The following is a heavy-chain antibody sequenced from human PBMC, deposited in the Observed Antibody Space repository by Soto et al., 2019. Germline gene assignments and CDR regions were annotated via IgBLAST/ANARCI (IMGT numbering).Heavy chain of an antibody. V-gene: IGHV3-7*03. D-gene: IGHD5-12*01. CDR2: IKADGTEK. Sequence: GSLRLSCVGSGFTFSSYWMGWVRQTPGKGLEWVATIKADGTEKYYVDSVKGRFTFSRDNAKTSVYLEMNSLRAEDTAVYYCVTAVRGYNANGDLWGQGTTVTVSS. CDR3: VTAVRGYNANGDL. J-gene: IGHJ6*02. CDR1: GFTFSSYW.